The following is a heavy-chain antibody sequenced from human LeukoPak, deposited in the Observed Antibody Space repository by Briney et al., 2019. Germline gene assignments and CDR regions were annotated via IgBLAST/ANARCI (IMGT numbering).Heavy chain of an antibody. CDR3: ARLYYFDY. J-gene: IGHJ4*02. CDR2: INPNSGGT. V-gene: IGHV1-2*02. Sequence: GASVKVSCKASGYSFTGYYIHWVRQAPGQGLEWMGWINPNSGGTNYAQEFQGRVTMTRGTSISTAYMELRRLRSDDTAVYYCARLYYFDYWGQGTLVTVSS. CDR1: GYSFTGYY.